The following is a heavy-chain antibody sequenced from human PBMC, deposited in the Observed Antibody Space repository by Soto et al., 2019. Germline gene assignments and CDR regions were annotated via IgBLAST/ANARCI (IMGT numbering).Heavy chain of an antibody. D-gene: IGHD6-13*01. V-gene: IGHV1-2*02. CDR2: INPNSGGT. J-gene: IGHJ6*01. Sequence: QVQLVQSGAEVKKPGASVKVSCKASGFTFSAYYIYWVRQAPGQGLEWIGWINPNSGGTNNAQKFQGRVTMTRDTSTSTVYMELSALITDDTAVYYCARSILDEYSSSWRSAYYGMDVWGQGTTVTVSS. CDR3: ARSILDEYSSSWRSAYYGMDV. CDR1: GFTFSAYY.